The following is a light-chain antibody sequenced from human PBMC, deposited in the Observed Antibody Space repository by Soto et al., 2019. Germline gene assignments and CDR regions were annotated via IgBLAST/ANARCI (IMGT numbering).Light chain of an antibody. J-gene: IGKJ1*01. Sequence: DIQMTQSPSSLSASVGDRVTITRRASRSVSSWLAWYQQKPGKAPNLLIHDASNLESGVALRFGGSGSGSEYTLTTCSLQAEDFANYYCQQYHLDAKFVQGTKADIK. V-gene: IGKV1-5*03. CDR2: DAS. CDR1: RSVSSW. CDR3: QQYHLDAK.